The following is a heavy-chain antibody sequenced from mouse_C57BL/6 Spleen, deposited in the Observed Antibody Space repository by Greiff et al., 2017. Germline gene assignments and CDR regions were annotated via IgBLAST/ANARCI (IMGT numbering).Heavy chain of an antibody. CDR2: INPSSGYT. D-gene: IGHD2-4*01. CDR1: GYTFTSYT. Sequence: VQLQQSGAELARPGASVKMSCKASGYTFTSYTMHWVKQRPGQGLEWIGYINPSSGYTKYNQKFKDKATLTADKSSSTAYMQLRSLTSEDSAVYYGARSRDDYDGGAMDYWGQGTSVTVSS. J-gene: IGHJ4*01. CDR3: ARSRDDYDGGAMDY. V-gene: IGHV1-4*01.